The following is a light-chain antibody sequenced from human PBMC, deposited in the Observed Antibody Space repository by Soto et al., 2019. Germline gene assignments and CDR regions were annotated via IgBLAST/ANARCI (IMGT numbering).Light chain of an antibody. J-gene: IGLJ1*01. CDR2: EAR. CDR1: SIDCVTYNR. V-gene: IGLV2-18*01. CDR3: RLYTSENTYV. Sequence: QSALTQPPSASGSAGQAVTISGTGTSIDCVTYNRVSWYQQPPGTALKLIIDEARNRPSGVPDRFSGSKSGNTASLTISGLQAADEADYYCRLYTSENTYVFGTGTKVTVL.